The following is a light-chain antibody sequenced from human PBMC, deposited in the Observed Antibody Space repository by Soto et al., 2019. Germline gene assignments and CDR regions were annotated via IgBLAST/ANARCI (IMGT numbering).Light chain of an antibody. CDR1: ESVSSSF. CDR3: QQYGSSPPT. V-gene: IGKV3-20*01. J-gene: IGKJ3*01. CDR2: RTS. Sequence: EVVLTQSPGTLSLSPGERATLSCRASESVSSSFLTWYQQKPGQAPRLLIYRTSNRVTGIPDRFSGSGSGTDFTLTISRLEPEDFAVYFCQQYGSSPPTFGPGTKVDIK.